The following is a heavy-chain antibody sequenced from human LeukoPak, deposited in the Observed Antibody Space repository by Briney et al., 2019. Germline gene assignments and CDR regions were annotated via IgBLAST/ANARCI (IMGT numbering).Heavy chain of an antibody. V-gene: IGHV4-59*01. D-gene: IGHD3-3*01. CDR3: ARDREPFGASNNWFDP. CDR1: GGSISSYY. J-gene: IGHJ5*02. CDR2: IYYSGST. Sequence: PSETLSLTCTVSGGSISSYYWSWIRQPPGKGLEWIGYIYYSGSTNYNPSLKSRVTISVDTSKNQFSLKLSSVTAADTAVYYCARDREPFGASNNWFDPWGQGTLVTVSS.